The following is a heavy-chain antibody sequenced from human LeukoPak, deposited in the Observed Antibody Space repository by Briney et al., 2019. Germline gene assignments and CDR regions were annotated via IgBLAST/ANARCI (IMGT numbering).Heavy chain of an antibody. CDR1: GFTFSSYS. Sequence: QPGGSLRLSCAAPGFTFSSYSMTWVRQAPGKGLEWVSYISGSGSSIYYAESVKGRFTISRDNAKNSLYLQMTSLRDEDTAVYYCAREGGSVGGTRVYWDQGTLVTVSS. CDR2: ISGSGSSI. CDR3: AREGGSVGGTRVY. V-gene: IGHV3-48*02. J-gene: IGHJ4*02. D-gene: IGHD6-19*01.